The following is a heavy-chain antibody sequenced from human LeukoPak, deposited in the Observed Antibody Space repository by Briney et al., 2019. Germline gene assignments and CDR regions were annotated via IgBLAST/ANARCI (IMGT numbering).Heavy chain of an antibody. Sequence: SSETLSLTCAVYGGSFSGYYWSWIRQPPGKGLEWIGEINHSGGTNYNPSLKSRVTISVDTSKNQFSLKLSSVTAADTAVYYCASEGRYYDFWSGYYTRSHWFDPWGQGTLVTVSS. D-gene: IGHD3-3*01. CDR1: GGSFSGYY. CDR3: ASEGRYYDFWSGYYTRSHWFDP. CDR2: INHSGGT. V-gene: IGHV4-34*01. J-gene: IGHJ5*02.